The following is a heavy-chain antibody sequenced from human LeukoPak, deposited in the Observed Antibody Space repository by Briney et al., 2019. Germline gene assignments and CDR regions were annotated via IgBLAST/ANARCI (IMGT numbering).Heavy chain of an antibody. CDR1: GGTFSSYA. Sequence: SVKVSCKASGGTFSSYAISWVRQAPGQGLEWMGRIIPILGIANYAQKFQGRVTITADKSTSTAYMELSSLRSEDTAVYYCARDHRPITGPSDYWGQGTLVTVSS. D-gene: IGHD1-20*01. V-gene: IGHV1-69*04. J-gene: IGHJ4*02. CDR2: IIPILGIA. CDR3: ARDHRPITGPSDY.